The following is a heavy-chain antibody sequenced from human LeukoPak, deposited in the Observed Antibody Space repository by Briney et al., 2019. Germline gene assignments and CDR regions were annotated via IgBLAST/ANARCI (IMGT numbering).Heavy chain of an antibody. D-gene: IGHD3-3*01. Sequence: SRTLSLTCAIPGDFVSSSNAAWNWVRQSPSRGLEWLGRTYMRSRWYHDFGESVKSRISINADTSKNQFSLQLNSVTPEDTAVYYCARDGGPTGVLNFDYWGQGTLVTVSS. J-gene: IGHJ4*02. V-gene: IGHV6-1*01. CDR1: GDFVSSSNAA. CDR2: TYMRSRWYH. CDR3: ARDGGPTGVLNFDY.